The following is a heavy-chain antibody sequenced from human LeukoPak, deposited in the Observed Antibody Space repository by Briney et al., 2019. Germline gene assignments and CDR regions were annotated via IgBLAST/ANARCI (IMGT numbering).Heavy chain of an antibody. D-gene: IGHD3-9*01. V-gene: IGHV4-38-2*02. CDR3: ARAVGYFDWLPLFDY. Sequence: NSSETLSLTCTVSGYSISSGFYWGWIRQPPGKGLEWIGNIYHSGITYYNPSLKSRVTISVATSKNQFSLKLSSVTAADTAVYYCARAVGYFDWLPLFDYWGQGTLVTVSS. CDR1: GYSISSGFY. J-gene: IGHJ4*02. CDR2: IYHSGIT.